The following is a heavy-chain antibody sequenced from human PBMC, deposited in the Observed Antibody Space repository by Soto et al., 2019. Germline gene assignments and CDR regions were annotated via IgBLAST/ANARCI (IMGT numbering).Heavy chain of an antibody. CDR2: IYYSGST. Sequence: QVQLQESGPGLVKPSQTLSLTCTVSGGSISSGGYYWSWIRQHPGKGLEWIGYIYYSGSTYYNPSLKSRVTISVDTSKNQCSLKLSSVTAADTAVYYCARAEARLRFLEWSPGWFDPWGQGTLVTVSS. V-gene: IGHV4-31*03. D-gene: IGHD3-3*01. CDR1: GGSISSGGYY. J-gene: IGHJ5*02. CDR3: ARAEARLRFLEWSPGWFDP.